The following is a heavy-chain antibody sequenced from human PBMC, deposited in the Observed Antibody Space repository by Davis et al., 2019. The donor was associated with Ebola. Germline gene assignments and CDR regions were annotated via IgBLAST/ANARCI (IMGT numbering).Heavy chain of an antibody. V-gene: IGHV1-8*01. CDR2: MNPNSGNT. CDR1: GYTFTSYD. D-gene: IGHD4-17*01. CDR3: ARESTTVTTGWFDP. Sequence: ASVKVSCKASGYTFTSYDINWVRQATGQGLEWMGWMNPNSGNTGYAQKFQGRVTMTRNTSISTAYMGLRSLRSDDTAVYYCARESTTVTTGWFDPWGQGTLVTVSS. J-gene: IGHJ5*02.